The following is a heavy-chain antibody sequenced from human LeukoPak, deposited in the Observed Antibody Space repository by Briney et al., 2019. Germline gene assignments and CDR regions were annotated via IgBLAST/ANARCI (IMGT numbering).Heavy chain of an antibody. D-gene: IGHD4-17*01. V-gene: IGHV3-53*01. Sequence: GGSLRLSCAASGFTVSGNYMSWVRQAPGKGLEWVSIIYSGGSTYYADSVKGRFTISRDNSKNTLYLQINSLRVEDTAVYYCIVFGDSNHWGQGTLVTVSS. J-gene: IGHJ5*02. CDR1: GFTVSGNY. CDR3: IVFGDSNH. CDR2: IYSGGST.